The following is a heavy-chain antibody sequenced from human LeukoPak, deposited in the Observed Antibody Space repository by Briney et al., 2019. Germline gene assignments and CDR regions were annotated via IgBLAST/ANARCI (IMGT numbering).Heavy chain of an antibody. CDR1: GFTFSSYG. Sequence: PGGSLRLSCAASGFTFSSYGMSWVRQAPGKGLEWVSAISGSGGSTYYADSVKGRFTISRDNSKNTLYLQMNSLRAEDTAVYYCARAPPMVRGYYFDYWGQGTLVTVSS. D-gene: IGHD3-10*01. V-gene: IGHV3-23*01. CDR2: ISGSGGST. J-gene: IGHJ4*02. CDR3: ARAPPMVRGYYFDY.